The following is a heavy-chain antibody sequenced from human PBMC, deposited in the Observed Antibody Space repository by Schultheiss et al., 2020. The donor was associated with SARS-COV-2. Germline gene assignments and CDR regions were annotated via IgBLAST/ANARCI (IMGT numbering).Heavy chain of an antibody. D-gene: IGHD1-26*01. CDR2: INAGNGNT. CDR3: ARVLFPTSGTIRDPYYSYYYGMDV. Sequence: ASVKVSCKASGYTFTSYAMHWVRQAPGQRLEWMGWINAGNGNTIYAQKFQGRVTMTTDTSTSTAYMELRSLRSDDTAVYYCARVLFPTSGTIRDPYYSYYYGMDVWGQGTTVTVSS. J-gene: IGHJ6*02. CDR1: GYTFTSYA. V-gene: IGHV1-3*01.